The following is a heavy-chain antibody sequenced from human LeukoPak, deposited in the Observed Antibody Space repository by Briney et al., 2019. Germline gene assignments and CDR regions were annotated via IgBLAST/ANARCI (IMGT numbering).Heavy chain of an antibody. CDR1: GDSVSSNNAA. D-gene: IGHD6-19*01. CDR3: ARTRYSSGGAYYYGVDV. V-gene: IGHV6-1*01. CDR2: AYYRSKWFN. J-gene: IGHJ6*02. Sequence: SQTLSLTCALSGDSVSSNNAAWNWIRQSPSRGLEWLGRAYYRSKWFNDYAISVKSRVTITSDTSKNQFSLQLNSVTPEDTAVYHCARTRYSSGGAYYYGVDVWGQGTTVTVSS.